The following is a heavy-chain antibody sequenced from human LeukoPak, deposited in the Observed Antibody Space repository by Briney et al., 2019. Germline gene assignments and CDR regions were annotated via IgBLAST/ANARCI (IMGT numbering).Heavy chain of an antibody. V-gene: IGHV4-34*01. D-gene: IGHD1-14*01. Sequence: PSETLSLTCAVYGGSFSGYYWSWIRQPPGKGLEWIGEINHSGSTNYNPSLKSRVTISVDTSKNQFSLKLSSVTAADTAVYYCARLPQYYYYYGMDVWGQGTTVTVSS. CDR2: INHSGST. CDR1: GGSFSGYY. J-gene: IGHJ6*02. CDR3: ARLPQYYYYYGMDV.